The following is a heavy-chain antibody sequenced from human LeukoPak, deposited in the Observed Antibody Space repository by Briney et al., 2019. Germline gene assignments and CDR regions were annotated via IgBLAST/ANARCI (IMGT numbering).Heavy chain of an antibody. CDR1: GYTFTGYY. CDR3: ARAAGVPVAGDFDY. Sequence: ASVKVSCKASGYTFTGYYMHWVRQAPGQGLEWMGWINPNSGGTNYAQKFQGWVTMTRDTSISTAYMELSRLRSDDTAVYYCARAAGVPVAGDFDYWGQGTLVTVSS. J-gene: IGHJ4*02. D-gene: IGHD6-19*01. V-gene: IGHV1-2*04. CDR2: INPNSGGT.